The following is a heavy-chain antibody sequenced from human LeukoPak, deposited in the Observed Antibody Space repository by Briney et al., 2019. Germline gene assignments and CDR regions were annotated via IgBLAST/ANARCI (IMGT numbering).Heavy chain of an antibody. J-gene: IGHJ4*02. CDR3: AKRTSGSSWYSSDY. D-gene: IGHD6-13*01. Sequence: GGSLRLSCAASGFTVSGNYMAWVRQAPGKGLEWVSTMSGDATSTYYADSVKGRFTISRDNSKNTLYLQMNSLRAEDTAVYYCAKRTSGSSWYSSDYWGQGTLVTVSS. CDR1: GFTVSGNY. V-gene: IGHV3-23*01. CDR2: MSGDATST.